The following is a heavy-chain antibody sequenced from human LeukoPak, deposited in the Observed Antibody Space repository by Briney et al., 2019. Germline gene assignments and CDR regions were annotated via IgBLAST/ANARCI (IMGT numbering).Heavy chain of an antibody. D-gene: IGHD2-2*02. CDR2: INHSGST. CDR3: ARVDCSSTSCYKPDAFDI. CDR1: GGSFSGYY. J-gene: IGHJ3*02. V-gene: IGHV4-34*01. Sequence: SETLSLTCAVYGGSFSGYYWSWIRQPPGKGLEWIGEINHSGSTNYNPSLKSRGTISVDTSKNQFSLKLSSVTAADTAVYYCARVDCSSTSCYKPDAFDIWGQGTMVTVSS.